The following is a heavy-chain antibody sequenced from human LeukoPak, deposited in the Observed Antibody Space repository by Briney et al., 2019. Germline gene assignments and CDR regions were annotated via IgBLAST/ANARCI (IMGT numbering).Heavy chain of an antibody. D-gene: IGHD3-22*01. CDR1: GYSFTGYW. V-gene: IGHV5-51*01. J-gene: IGHJ4*02. CDR2: IYPGDSDT. Sequence: GESLRISCKGSGYSFTGYWIAWVRQMPGKGLEWMGIIYPGDSDTRYSPSFQGQITISADKSIGTAYLQWSSLKASDTAMYYCARRRGWDYDSSGYDFDYWGQGTLVTVSS. CDR3: ARRRGWDYDSSGYDFDY.